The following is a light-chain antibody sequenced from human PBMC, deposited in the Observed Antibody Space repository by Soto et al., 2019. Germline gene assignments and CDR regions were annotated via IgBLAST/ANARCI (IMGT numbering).Light chain of an antibody. CDR2: EVV. Sequence: QSALTQPPSASGSPGQSVTISCTGTKNDIGVYDSVSWYQHHPGKAPRLIIYEVVQRPSGVPDRFSGSKSGNTASLTVSGLQAVDEADYFCKSYAGSNTYVFGSGTKVTVL. V-gene: IGLV2-8*01. J-gene: IGLJ1*01. CDR3: KSYAGSNTYV. CDR1: KNDIGVYDS.